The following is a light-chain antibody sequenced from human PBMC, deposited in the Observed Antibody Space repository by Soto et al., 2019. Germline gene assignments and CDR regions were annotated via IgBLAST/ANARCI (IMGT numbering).Light chain of an antibody. CDR1: QSISSW. CDR2: KAS. V-gene: IGKV1-5*03. Sequence: DIPMTQSPSTLSASVGDRVTITCRASQSISSWLAWYQQKPGKAPKLLIYKASSLESGVPSRFSGSGSGTEFTLTISGLQPDDFAIYYCQQYNSYSYTFGQGTKLEIK. CDR3: QQYNSYSYT. J-gene: IGKJ2*01.